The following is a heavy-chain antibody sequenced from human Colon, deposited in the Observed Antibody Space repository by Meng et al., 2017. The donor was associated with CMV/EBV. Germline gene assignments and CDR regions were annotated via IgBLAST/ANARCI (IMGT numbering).Heavy chain of an antibody. CDR2: INHKGDT. D-gene: IGHD2-15*01. J-gene: IGHJ5*02. Sequence: SCGSFSGYYWTLIRHTPGKGLDWIGEINHKGDTNYNPSLKSRVTISADTSKNQLSLNLTSVTAADTAVYYCARGLLTRLRPTNWFDPWGQGTLVTVSS. V-gene: IGHV4-34*01. CDR3: ARGLLTRLRPTNWFDP. CDR1: CGSFSGYY.